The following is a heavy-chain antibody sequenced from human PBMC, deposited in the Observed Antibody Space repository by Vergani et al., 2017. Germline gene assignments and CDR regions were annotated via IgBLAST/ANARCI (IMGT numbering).Heavy chain of an antibody. CDR1: GFTFSSYA. Sequence: VQLLESGGGLVQPGRSLRLSCAASGFTFSSYAMHWVRQAPGKGLEWVAVISYDGSNKYYADSVKGRFTISRDNSKNTLYLQMNSLRAEDTAVYYCARDIAGEYQLPFDYWGQGTLVTVSS. CDR3: ARDIAGEYQLPFDY. V-gene: IGHV3-30*01. D-gene: IGHD2-2*01. J-gene: IGHJ4*02. CDR2: ISYDGSNK.